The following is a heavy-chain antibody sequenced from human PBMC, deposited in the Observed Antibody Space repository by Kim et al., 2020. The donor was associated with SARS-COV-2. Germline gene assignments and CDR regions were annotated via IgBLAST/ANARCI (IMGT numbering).Heavy chain of an antibody. CDR2: TYYRSKWYN. J-gene: IGHJ4*02. V-gene: IGHV6-1*01. CDR1: GDSVSSNSAS. Sequence: SQTLSLTCAISGDSVSSNSASWNWIRQSPSRGLEWLGRTYYRSKWYNDYAVSVKSRITINPDTSKNQFSLQLNSVTPEDTAVYYCARVVWSEQWLVYYFDYWGQGTLVTVSS. D-gene: IGHD6-19*01. CDR3: ARVVWSEQWLVYYFDY.